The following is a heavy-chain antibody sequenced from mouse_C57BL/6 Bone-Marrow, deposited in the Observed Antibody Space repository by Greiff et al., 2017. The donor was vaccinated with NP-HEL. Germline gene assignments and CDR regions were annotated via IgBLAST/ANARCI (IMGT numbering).Heavy chain of an antibody. J-gene: IGHJ2*01. Sequence: EVMLVESGGGLVQPGGSLSLSCAASGFTFTDYYMSWVRQPPGKALEWLGFIRNKANGYTTEYSASVKGRFTISRDNSQSILYLQMNALRAEDSATYYCAIYGNYFDYWGQGTTLTVSS. CDR2: IRNKANGYTT. CDR1: GFTFTDYY. CDR3: AIYGNYFDY. V-gene: IGHV7-3*01.